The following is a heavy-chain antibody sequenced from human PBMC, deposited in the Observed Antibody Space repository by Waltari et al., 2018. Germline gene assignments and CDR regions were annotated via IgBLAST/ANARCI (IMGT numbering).Heavy chain of an antibody. CDR2: IYSGGST. CDR1: GGSISSSY. CDR3: ARDRGYQDY. Sequence: QVQLQESGPGLVKPSETLSLTCTVSGGSISSSYWSWIRQPPGKGLEWIGYIYSGGSTNYNPSLKSRVIISVDTSKNQFSLKVRSMTAADTAVYYCARDRGYQDYWGQGTLVTVSS. J-gene: IGHJ4*02. D-gene: IGHD3-10*01. V-gene: IGHV4-59*01.